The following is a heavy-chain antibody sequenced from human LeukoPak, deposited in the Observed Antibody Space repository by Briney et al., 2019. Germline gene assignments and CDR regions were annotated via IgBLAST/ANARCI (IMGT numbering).Heavy chain of an antibody. CDR1: GFTFSDYY. Sequence: GSLRLSCAASGFTFSDYYMSWIRQAPGKGLEWVSYISSSGSTIYYADSVKGRFTISRDNAKNSLYLQMNSLRAEDTAVYYCARDRPDPHYYGSGGTGFDYWGQGTLVTVSS. V-gene: IGHV3-11*01. D-gene: IGHD3-10*01. J-gene: IGHJ4*02. CDR3: ARDRPDPHYYGSGGTGFDY. CDR2: ISSSGSTI.